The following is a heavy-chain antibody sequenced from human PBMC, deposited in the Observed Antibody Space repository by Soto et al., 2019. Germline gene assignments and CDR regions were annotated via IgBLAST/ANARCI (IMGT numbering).Heavy chain of an antibody. CDR3: ARGFDDFWSGYYPFDY. V-gene: IGHV4-31*03. Sequence: QVQLQESGPGLVKPSQTLSLTCTVSGGSISSGGYYWSWIRQHPGKGLEWIGYIYYSGSTYYNPSLKSRVTILVDTSKNQCSLKLSSVTAADTAVYYCARGFDDFWSGYYPFDYWGQGTLVTVSS. J-gene: IGHJ4*02. CDR2: IYYSGST. CDR1: GGSISSGGYY. D-gene: IGHD3-3*01.